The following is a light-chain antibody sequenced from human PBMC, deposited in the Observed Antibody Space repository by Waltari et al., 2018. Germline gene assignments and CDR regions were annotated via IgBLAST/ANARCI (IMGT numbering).Light chain of an antibody. CDR1: QSLGHSDGNTY. CDR2: KVS. CDR3: MQGTYWPCT. J-gene: IGKJ2*02. V-gene: IGKV2-30*02. Sequence: DVGMIQSPPPLPVTLGQPASLSCKSSQSLGHSDGNTYLMWFNQRPGQSPRRLIYKVSTRESGVPDRFSGSGSGTDFTLKISRVEAEDVGVYYCMQGTYWPCTFGQGTKLDIK.